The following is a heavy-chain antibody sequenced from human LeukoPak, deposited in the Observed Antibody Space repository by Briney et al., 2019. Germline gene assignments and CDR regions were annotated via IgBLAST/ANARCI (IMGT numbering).Heavy chain of an antibody. CDR1: RGTFSSYT. Sequence: SVKVSCKASRGTFSSYTISWVRQAPGQGLEWMGGIIPIFGTANYAQKFQGRVTITADESTSTAYMELSSLRSEDTAVYYCARGRHNPFDPWGQGTLVTVSS. D-gene: IGHD5-24*01. CDR2: IIPIFGTA. V-gene: IGHV1-69*13. CDR3: ARGRHNPFDP. J-gene: IGHJ5*02.